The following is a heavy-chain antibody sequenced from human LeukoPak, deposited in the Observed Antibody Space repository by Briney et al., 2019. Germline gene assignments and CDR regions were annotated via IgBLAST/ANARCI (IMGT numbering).Heavy chain of an antibody. CDR1: GGTFNDIA. CDR2: IIPIFETP. J-gene: IGHJ4*02. V-gene: IGHV1-69*01. CDR3: APDPGYCSGASCYMGLGH. D-gene: IGHD2-15*01. Sequence: ASVKVSCKASGGTFNDIAIAWVRQAPGQGLEWMGGIIPIFETPKIAQKFQDRVTITADELTRTAYMEVNALTSEDTAIYYCAPDPGYCSGASCYMGLGHWGQGTLLIVSS.